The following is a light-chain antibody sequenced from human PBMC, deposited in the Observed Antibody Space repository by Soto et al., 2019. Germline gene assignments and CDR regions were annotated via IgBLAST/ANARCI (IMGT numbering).Light chain of an antibody. Sequence: QSALTQPASVSGSRGQSITISCTGTSSDVGGYIYVSWYQQHPGKAPKLMIYEVSNRPSGVSNRFSGSKSGNTASLTISGRLAEDEADYYCCSYTSRSTLYVFGTGTKLTVL. CDR1: SSDVGGYIY. V-gene: IGLV2-14*01. CDR3: CSYTSRSTLYV. J-gene: IGLJ1*01. CDR2: EVS.